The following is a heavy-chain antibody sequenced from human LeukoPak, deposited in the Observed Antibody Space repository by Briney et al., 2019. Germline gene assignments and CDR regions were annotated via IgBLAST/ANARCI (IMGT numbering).Heavy chain of an antibody. J-gene: IGHJ4*02. CDR1: GFTFSSGA. V-gene: IGHV3-23*01. CDR2: INYSGGST. Sequence: PGGSLRLSCAASGFTFSSGAVSWVRLAPGKGLEWVSTINYSGGSTYYADSVKGRFTISRDNSKNTLYLQMNSLRVEDTAVYYCANRPGWRAFDSWGQGALVTVSS. CDR3: ANRPGWRAFDS.